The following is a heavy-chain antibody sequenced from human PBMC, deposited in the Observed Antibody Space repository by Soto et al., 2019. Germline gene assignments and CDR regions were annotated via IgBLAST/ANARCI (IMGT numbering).Heavy chain of an antibody. CDR2: IIPLFGTA. CDR3: ARAQLTGTSLPGYYYYGMDV. V-gene: IGHV1-69*13. J-gene: IGHJ6*04. Sequence: GSSVKVPCKASGGTFSSYAISWVRQAPGQGLEWMGGIIPLFGTANYAQKLQGRVTITADESTSTDYMELSSLRXEDTAVYYCARAQLTGTSLPGYYYYGMDVWGKGNTVTVSS. CDR1: GGTFSSYA. D-gene: IGHD2-2*01.